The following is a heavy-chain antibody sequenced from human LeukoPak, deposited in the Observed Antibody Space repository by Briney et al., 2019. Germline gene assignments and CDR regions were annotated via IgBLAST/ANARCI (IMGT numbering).Heavy chain of an antibody. CDR2: ISHDGSDK. Sequence: GGSLRLSCAASGFTFFSSYGMHWVRQAPGKGLEWVAAISHDGSDKYYVDSVKGRFTISRDNSKNTLYLQMNTLRTEDTAVYYCAKDSSGSYYSGGFDYWGQGALVTVSS. J-gene: IGHJ4*02. CDR3: AKDSSGSYYSGGFDY. V-gene: IGHV3-30*18. CDR1: GFTFFSSYG. D-gene: IGHD3-10*01.